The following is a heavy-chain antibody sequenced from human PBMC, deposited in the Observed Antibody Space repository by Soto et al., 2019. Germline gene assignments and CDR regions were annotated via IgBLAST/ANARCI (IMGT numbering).Heavy chain of an antibody. Sequence: GGSLRLSCAVSGFTFSSHWMHWVRQAPGKGLVWVSRINSDGSSTNYADSVKGRFTISRDNAKKTLYLQMNSLGAEDTALYYCAKSYYDFWSNYYEASFDPWGQGTLVTVSS. D-gene: IGHD3-3*01. CDR1: GFTFSSHW. V-gene: IGHV3-74*01. CDR2: INSDGSST. J-gene: IGHJ5*02. CDR3: AKSYYDFWSNYYEASFDP.